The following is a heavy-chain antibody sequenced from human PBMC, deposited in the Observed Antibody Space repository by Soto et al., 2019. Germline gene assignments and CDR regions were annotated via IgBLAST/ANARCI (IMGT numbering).Heavy chain of an antibody. CDR3: ARQGFRFVGFDY. D-gene: IGHD3-10*01. CDR1: GFTFSSYA. J-gene: IGHJ4*02. Sequence: QVQLVESGGGVVQPGRSLRLSCAASGFTFSSYAMHWVRQAPGKGLEWVAVISYDGSNKYYADSVKGRFTISRDNSKNTLYLQMNSLRAEDTAVYYCARQGFRFVGFDYWGQGTLVTVSS. CDR2: ISYDGSNK. V-gene: IGHV3-30-3*01.